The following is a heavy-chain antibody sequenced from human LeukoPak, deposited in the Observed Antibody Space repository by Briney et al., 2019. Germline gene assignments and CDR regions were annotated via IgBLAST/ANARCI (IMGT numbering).Heavy chain of an antibody. CDR3: ARGPRAPNGVLPWYFDL. V-gene: IGHV4-34*01. Sequence: SETLSLTCAVYTGSFSGYFWTWIRQPPGKGLEWIGEINHSGGTNYNPSLKGRVTISTDPSTNQFSLKVTSVTAADTAVYYCARGPRAPNGVLPWYFDLWGRGNLVVVSS. J-gene: IGHJ2*01. CDR2: INHSGGT. CDR1: TGSFSGYF. D-gene: IGHD4-17*01.